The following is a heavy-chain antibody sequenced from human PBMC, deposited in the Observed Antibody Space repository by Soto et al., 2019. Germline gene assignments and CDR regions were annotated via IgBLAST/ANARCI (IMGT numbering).Heavy chain of an antibody. Sequence: QVQLVESGGGLVKPGGSLRLSCAASGFTFSDYYRSWIRQAPGKGLEWVSYISSSSSYTNYADSVKGRFTISRDNAKNSLYLLMNILRAEDTAVYYCARDSNGYFDYWGQGTLVTVSS. CDR2: ISSSSSYT. CDR3: ARDSNGYFDY. J-gene: IGHJ4*02. CDR1: GFTFSDYY. D-gene: IGHD2-8*01. V-gene: IGHV3-11*06.